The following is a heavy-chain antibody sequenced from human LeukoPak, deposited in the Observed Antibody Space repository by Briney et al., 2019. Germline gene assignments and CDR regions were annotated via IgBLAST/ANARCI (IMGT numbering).Heavy chain of an antibody. V-gene: IGHV4-38-2*01. Sequence: SETLSLTCAVSGYSISSVYYWGWIRQPPGKGLEWIGSLNHGGSTYYNLSLKSRVTISADTSKNQLSLKVSSVTAADTAMYFCARHSGSSSYFDYWGEGTLVADSS. J-gene: IGHJ4*02. CDR1: GYSISSVYY. CDR3: ARHSGSSSYFDY. CDR2: LNHGGST. D-gene: IGHD6-6*01.